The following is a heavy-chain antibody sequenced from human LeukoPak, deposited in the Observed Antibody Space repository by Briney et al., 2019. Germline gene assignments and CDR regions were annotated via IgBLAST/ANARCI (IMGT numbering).Heavy chain of an antibody. V-gene: IGHV4-34*01. CDR3: ARDLIQLWSIFDY. J-gene: IGHJ4*02. Sequence: PSETLSLTCAVYGGSFSGYYWSWIRQPPGKGLEWIGEINHSGSTYYNPSLKSRVTISVDTSKNQFSLKLSSVTAADTAVYYCARDLIQLWSIFDYWGQGTLVTVSS. CDR1: GGSFSGYY. CDR2: INHSGST. D-gene: IGHD5-18*01.